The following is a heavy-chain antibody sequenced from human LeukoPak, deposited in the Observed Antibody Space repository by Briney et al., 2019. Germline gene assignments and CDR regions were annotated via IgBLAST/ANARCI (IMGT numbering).Heavy chain of an antibody. CDR3: ARKGLGGELGGFDS. J-gene: IGHJ4*02. Sequence: GGSLSLFCAASGYTFGDYGMRWVRQLPGEGREGVSGKNRRGDITGYADFVKGRFTISRDNAKNSLYLQMNSLRVEDTALDHCARKGLGGELGGFDSWGQGTLVTVSS. CDR1: GYTFGDYG. D-gene: IGHD1-7*01. V-gene: IGHV3-20*01. CDR2: KNRRGDIT.